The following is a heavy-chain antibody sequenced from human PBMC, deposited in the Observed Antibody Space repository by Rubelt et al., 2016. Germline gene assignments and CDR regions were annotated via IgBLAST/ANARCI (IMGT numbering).Heavy chain of an antibody. CDR3: ARDGYYYESDTTSNYFEGWFDP. CDR2: INPGYVDT. J-gene: IGHJ5*02. CDR1: GYTFSSYA. D-gene: IGHD3-22*01. V-gene: IGHV1-3*01. Sequence: PGDSVKVSCKASGYTFSSYAIHWVRQAPGQRLEWMGWINPGYVDTRYSPNFQARLPITRDTSATTAYMELSSLRSEDTAVYYCARDGYYYESDTTSNYFEGWFDPWGQGTLVTVSS.